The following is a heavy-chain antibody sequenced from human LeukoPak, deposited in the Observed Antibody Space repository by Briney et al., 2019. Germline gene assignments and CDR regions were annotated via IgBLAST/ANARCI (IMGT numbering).Heavy chain of an antibody. Sequence: GASVKVSCKASGYTFTSDDINWVRQTPGQGLEWMGWMNPNNGHTGYAQQFQGRVTMTRHTSINTAYMELSSLRLNDTAVYYCTRGARPGFDPWGQGTLVTVSS. CDR2: MNPNNGHT. CDR3: TRGARPGFDP. V-gene: IGHV1-8*01. D-gene: IGHD6-6*01. CDR1: GYTFTSDD. J-gene: IGHJ5*02.